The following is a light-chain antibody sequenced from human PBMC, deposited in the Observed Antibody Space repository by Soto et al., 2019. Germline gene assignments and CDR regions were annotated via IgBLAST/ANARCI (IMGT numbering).Light chain of an antibody. Sequence: QSALTQPASVSGSPGQSITISCTGTSSDVGAYNSVSWYQQHPGKVPKLIIYDVTNRPSGASTRFSGSRSGNTASLTISGLQAEDEADYYCSSYTSSNTLEVVFGGGTQLTVL. J-gene: IGLJ2*01. V-gene: IGLV2-14*03. CDR1: SSDVGAYNS. CDR3: SSYTSSNTLEVV. CDR2: DVT.